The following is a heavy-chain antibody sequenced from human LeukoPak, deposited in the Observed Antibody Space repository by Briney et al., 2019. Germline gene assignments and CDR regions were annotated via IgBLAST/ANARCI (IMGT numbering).Heavy chain of an antibody. V-gene: IGHV1-2*06. D-gene: IGHD2-2*01. J-gene: IGHJ3*02. Sequence: ASVKVSFKASGYTFTGYYMHWVRQAPGQGLEWMGRINPNSGGTNYAQKSQGRVTMTRDTSVSTAYMEMSRLRSDDTAVYYCARDLSFYCSSTTCPFAFDIWGQGTMVTVSS. CDR3: ARDLSFYCSSTTCPFAFDI. CDR1: GYTFTGYY. CDR2: INPNSGGT.